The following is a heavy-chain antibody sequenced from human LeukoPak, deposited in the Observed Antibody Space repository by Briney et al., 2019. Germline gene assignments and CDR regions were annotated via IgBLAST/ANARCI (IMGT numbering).Heavy chain of an antibody. CDR1: GFTFSSYA. CDR2: ISGSGGST. D-gene: IGHD6-13*01. V-gene: IGHV3-23*01. CDR3: ARPKEEGSSWYYFDY. Sequence: GGSLRLSCAASGFTFSSYAMSWVRQAPGKGLEWVSTISGSGGSTYYADSVKGRFTISRDNSKNTLYLQMNSLRAEDTAVYYCARPKEEGSSWYYFDYWGQGTLVTVSS. J-gene: IGHJ4*02.